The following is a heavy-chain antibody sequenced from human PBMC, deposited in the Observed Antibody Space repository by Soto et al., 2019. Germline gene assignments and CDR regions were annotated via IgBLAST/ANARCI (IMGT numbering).Heavy chain of an antibody. D-gene: IGHD1-26*01. Sequence: GESLKISCAASGFTFNTYGMNWVRQAPGKGLEWVAVIRYDGSNKYCADSVKGRFTISRDNSKNTLNLQMNSLRAEDTAVYYCVRDSSGTYSFDYWGQGTLVTVSS. V-gene: IGHV3-33*01. J-gene: IGHJ4*02. CDR2: IRYDGSNK. CDR3: VRDSSGTYSFDY. CDR1: GFTFNTYG.